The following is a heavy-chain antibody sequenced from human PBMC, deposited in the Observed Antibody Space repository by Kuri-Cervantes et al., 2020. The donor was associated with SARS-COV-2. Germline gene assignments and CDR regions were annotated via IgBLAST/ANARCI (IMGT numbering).Heavy chain of an antibody. D-gene: IGHD4-11*01. CDR1: GFTFSSYW. CDR2: IKSDGSST. V-gene: IGHV3-74*03. J-gene: IGHJ4*02. Sequence: GESLKISCAASGFTFSSYWMHWVRQAPGKGLVWVSRIKSDGSSTTYADSVKGRFTISRDNAKNTLYLQMNSLRAEDTAVYYCAEAGYSNRLSIWGQGTLVTVS. CDR3: AEAGYSNRLSI.